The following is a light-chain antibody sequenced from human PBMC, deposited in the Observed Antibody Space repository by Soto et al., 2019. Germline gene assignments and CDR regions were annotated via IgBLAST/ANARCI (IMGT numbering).Light chain of an antibody. CDR1: QSISSW. CDR3: QQYETYPRT. J-gene: IGKJ1*01. V-gene: IGKV1-5*01. Sequence: DIQMTQSPSTLSASVGDRVTITCRASQSISSWLAWYQQKPGKAPKLLMYDASSLGVGVPSRFSGSGSGTEFTLTINNLQPDDFANYYCQQYETYPRTFGQGTKVDI. CDR2: DAS.